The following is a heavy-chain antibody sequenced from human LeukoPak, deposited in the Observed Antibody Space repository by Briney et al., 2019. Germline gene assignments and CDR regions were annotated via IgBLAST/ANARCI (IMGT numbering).Heavy chain of an antibody. CDR1: GFTFSNYV. CDR3: ANEYSKGDV. CDR2: ISGSGTST. D-gene: IGHD4-11*01. Sequence: GGTLRLSCVASGFTFSNYVMNWVRQAPGKGLECVSSISGSGTSTYYADSVKGRFTSSRDNSKNTLYLQMDSLRAEDTAIYYCANEYSKGDVWGQGTTVTVSS. V-gene: IGHV3-23*01. J-gene: IGHJ3*01.